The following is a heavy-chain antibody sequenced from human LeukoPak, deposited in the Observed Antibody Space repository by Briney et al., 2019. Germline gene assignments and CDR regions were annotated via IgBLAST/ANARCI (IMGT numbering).Heavy chain of an antibody. CDR3: ATDGGKHNFDY. CDR1: GFTFTDYY. Sequence: ASVKVSCKASGFTFTDYYLHWVRQAPGQGLEWMGRIILNNGATNYAQKFQGRVTLTRDTSISTAYMELNRQTSDDTAVYYCATDGGKHNFDYWGQGTLVTVSS. J-gene: IGHJ4*02. D-gene: IGHD1-26*01. CDR2: IILNNGAT. V-gene: IGHV1-2*06.